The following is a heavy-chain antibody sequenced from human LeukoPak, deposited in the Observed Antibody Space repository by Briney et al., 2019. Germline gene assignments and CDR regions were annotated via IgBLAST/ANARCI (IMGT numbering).Heavy chain of an antibody. CDR2: ISASGGST. CDR3: ARAYSSSWYGPGGYYYGMDV. Sequence: GGSLRLSCAASGFTFSSSAMSWVRQVPGKGLEWVSGISASGGSTSYADSVRGRFTISRDNAKNSLYLQMNSLRAEDTALYHCARAYSSSWYGPGGYYYGMDVWGQGTTVTVSS. CDR1: GFTFSSSA. J-gene: IGHJ6*02. D-gene: IGHD6-13*01. V-gene: IGHV3-23*01.